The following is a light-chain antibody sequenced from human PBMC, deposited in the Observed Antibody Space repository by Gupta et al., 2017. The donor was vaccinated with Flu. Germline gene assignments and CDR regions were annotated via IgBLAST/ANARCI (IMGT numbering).Light chain of an antibody. J-gene: IGKJ3*01. CDR2: QVS. V-gene: IGKV2-30*02. CDR1: QSRVHNNVNTY. CDR3: VQGTSWPPG. Sequence: ISCMSSQSRVHNNVNTYLNWFQQRPGQSPRRLIYQVSNLDSGVPDRFSGSGSGTDFTLKISSVEAEDFGVYYCVQGTSWPPGFGPGTKVDIK.